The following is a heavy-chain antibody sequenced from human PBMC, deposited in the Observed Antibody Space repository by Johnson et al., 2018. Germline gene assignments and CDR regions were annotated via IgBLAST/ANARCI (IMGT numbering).Heavy chain of an antibody. CDR2: INPGSGAT. CDR1: GYTFISYY. J-gene: IGHJ3*02. Sequence: QLVESGAEMRKPGASVSISCNTSGYTFISYYLQWVRQAPGQGLEWVGIINPGSGATTYAQNFQGRVTMTRDTSTTTIYMHLDRLRSDDTAVYYCARGENTFDIWGQGTMVTVSS. V-gene: IGHV1-46*01. CDR3: ARGENTFDI.